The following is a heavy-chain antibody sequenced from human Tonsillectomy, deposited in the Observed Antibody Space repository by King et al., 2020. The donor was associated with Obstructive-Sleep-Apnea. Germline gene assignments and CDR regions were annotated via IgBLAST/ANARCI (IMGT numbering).Heavy chain of an antibody. V-gene: IGHV3-43*01. CDR3: AKDMLAYSSSPLDV. Sequence: QLVQSGGVVVQPGGSLRLSCAASGFTFDDYTMNWVRQAPGKGREWVSLISWDGGSTYYADSVKGRFTISRDNSKNSRYLQMNSLRTEDTALYYCAKDMLAYSSSPLDVWGQGTTVTVSS. D-gene: IGHD6-13*01. J-gene: IGHJ6*02. CDR2: ISWDGGST. CDR1: GFTFDDYT.